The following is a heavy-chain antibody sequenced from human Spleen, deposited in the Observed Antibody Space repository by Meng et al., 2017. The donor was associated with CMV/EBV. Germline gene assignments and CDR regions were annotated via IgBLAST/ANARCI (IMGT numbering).Heavy chain of an antibody. CDR3: AAVKADNGGNVVGFDS. J-gene: IGHJ4*02. D-gene: IGHD4/OR15-4a*01. CDR1: TRSLVSYC. Sequence: FKASTRSLVSYCIRWVRQATGQGLEWLWWNNQNSAGAFQGRITMTWNVSISTAYMELSSLRSEESAIYYCAAVKADNGGNVVGFDSWGQGTLVTVSS. V-gene: IGHV1-8*01. CDR2: NNQNSAGA.